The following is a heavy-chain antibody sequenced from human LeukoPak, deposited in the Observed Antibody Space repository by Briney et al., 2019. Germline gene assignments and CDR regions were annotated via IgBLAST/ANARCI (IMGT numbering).Heavy chain of an antibody. CDR3: ARDEAETEYYDSSGYYYWAFDI. J-gene: IGHJ3*02. CDR1: GGSISSGGYY. CDR2: IYYSGST. V-gene: IGHV4-31*03. D-gene: IGHD3-22*01. Sequence: SETLSLTCTVSGGSISSGGYYWSWIRQHPGKGLEWIGYIYYSGSTYYNPSLKSRVTIPVDTSKNQFSLKLSSVTAADTAVYYCARDEAETEYYDSSGYYYWAFDIWGQGTMVTVSS.